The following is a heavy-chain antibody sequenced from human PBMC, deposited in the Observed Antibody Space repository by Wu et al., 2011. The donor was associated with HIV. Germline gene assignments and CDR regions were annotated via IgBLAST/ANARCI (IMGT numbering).Heavy chain of an antibody. CDR1: GYTFTSYG. CDR2: INPNSGGT. D-gene: IGHD6-13*01. Sequence: QVQLVQSGAEVKKPGASVKVSCKASGYTFTSYGISWVRQAPGQGLEWMGWINPNSGGTNYAQKFQGRVTMTRDTSISTAYMELSRLRSDDTAVYYCARESRTIAAAGTAPLGYWGQGTLGHRLL. CDR3: ARESRTIAAAGTAPLGY. J-gene: IGHJ4*02. V-gene: IGHV1-2*02.